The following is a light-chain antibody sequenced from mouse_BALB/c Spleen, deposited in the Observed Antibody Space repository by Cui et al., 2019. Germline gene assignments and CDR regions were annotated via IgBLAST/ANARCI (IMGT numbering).Light chain of an antibody. Sequence: QIVLTQSPAIMSASPGDKVTITCSASPSVSYMHSFKQKPGPSPKLWIYCTSNLASGVPSRFSGSGSGTSYSLAISRMVAEDAATYYCQQMSSYPFTFSSGTKLEIK. CDR1: PSVSY. CDR3: QQMSSYPFT. J-gene: IGKJ4*01. V-gene: IGKV4-57*01. CDR2: CTS.